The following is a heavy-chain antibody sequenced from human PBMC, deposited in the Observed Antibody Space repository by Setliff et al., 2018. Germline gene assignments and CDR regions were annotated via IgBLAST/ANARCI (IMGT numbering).Heavy chain of an antibody. V-gene: IGHV1-46*01. J-gene: IGHJ4*02. CDR3: VRGSGPWVVVAIPFDR. CDR1: GYSLTNYY. Sequence: ASVKVSCKASGYSLTNYYMHWVRQAPGQGLEWMGIINPSGGLTRYAQKFQGRVTMTRDTSTSTVYMELRSLKPDDAAVYYCVRGSGPWVVVAIPFDRWGQGTLVTVSS. CDR2: INPSGGLT. D-gene: IGHD2-2*02.